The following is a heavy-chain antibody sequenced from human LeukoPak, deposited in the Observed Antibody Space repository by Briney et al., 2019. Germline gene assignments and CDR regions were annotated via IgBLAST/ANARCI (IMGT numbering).Heavy chain of an antibody. CDR2: ISGSSSYI. CDR3: ARGWGRSWDENWFDA. Sequence: GGSLRLSCAASGFTFSAFSMNWVRQAPGKGLEWVSSISGSSSYIYYADSVKGRFTISRDNAKNLVYLQMNSLRAEDTAVYYCARGWGRSWDENWFDAWGQGIRVTASS. CDR1: GFTFSAFS. D-gene: IGHD3-16*01. V-gene: IGHV3-21*01. J-gene: IGHJ5*02.